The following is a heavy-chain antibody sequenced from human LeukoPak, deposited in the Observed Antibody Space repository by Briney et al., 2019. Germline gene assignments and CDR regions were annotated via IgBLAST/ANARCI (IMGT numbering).Heavy chain of an antibody. D-gene: IGHD2-15*01. CDR1: GFTFSSYA. CDR3: AKVSTRRIVVVVAARYFDY. J-gene: IGHJ4*02. CDR2: ISGSGGST. V-gene: IGHV3-23*01. Sequence: GGSLRLSCAASGFTFSSYAMSWVRQAPGKGLEWVSAISGSGGSTYYADSVKGRFTISRDNSKNTLYLQMISQRAEDTAVYYCAKVSTRRIVVVVAARYFDYWGQGTLVSVSS.